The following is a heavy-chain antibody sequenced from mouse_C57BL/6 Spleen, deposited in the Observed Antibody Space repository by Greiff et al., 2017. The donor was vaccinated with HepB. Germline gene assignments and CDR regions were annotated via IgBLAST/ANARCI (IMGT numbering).Heavy chain of an antibody. J-gene: IGHJ3*01. D-gene: IGHD2-1*01. CDR3: AISHEEYGNAFAC. V-gene: IGHV1-74*01. Sequence: VQLQQPGAELVKPGASVKLSCKASGYTFTSYWMHWVKQRPGQGLEWIGRINPSDSDTNYNQKFKGKATLTVDKSSSTAYMQLSSLTSEDSAVYYCAISHEEYGNAFACWGPGTLVTVAA. CDR2: INPSDSDT. CDR1: GYTFTSYW.